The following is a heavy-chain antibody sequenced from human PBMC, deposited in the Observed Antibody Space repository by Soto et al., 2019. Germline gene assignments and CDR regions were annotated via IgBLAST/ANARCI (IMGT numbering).Heavy chain of an antibody. D-gene: IGHD2-15*01. CDR3: ARDLWSCSGGSGYPSSPWFDP. CDR1: GFTFSSYA. Sequence: GGSLRLSCAASGFTFSSYAMHWVRQAPGKGLEWVAVISYDGSNKYYADSVKGRFTISRDNSKNTLYLQMNSLRAEDTAVYYCARDLWSCSGGSGYPSSPWFDPWGQGTLVTVSS. CDR2: ISYDGSNK. J-gene: IGHJ5*02. V-gene: IGHV3-30-3*01.